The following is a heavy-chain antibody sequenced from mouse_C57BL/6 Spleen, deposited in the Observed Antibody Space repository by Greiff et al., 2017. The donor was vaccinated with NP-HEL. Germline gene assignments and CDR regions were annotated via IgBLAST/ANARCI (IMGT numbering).Heavy chain of an antibody. CDR3: ARKGTTMVTTGLGY. D-gene: IGHD2-2*01. Sequence: QVQLQQPGAELVMPGASVKLSCKASGYTFTSYWMHWVKQRPGQGLEWIGEIDPSDSYTNYNQKFKGKSTLTVDKSSSTAYMQLSSLTSEDSAVYYCARKGTTMVTTGLGYWGQGTTLTVSS. V-gene: IGHV1-69*01. J-gene: IGHJ2*01. CDR2: IDPSDSYT. CDR1: GYTFTSYW.